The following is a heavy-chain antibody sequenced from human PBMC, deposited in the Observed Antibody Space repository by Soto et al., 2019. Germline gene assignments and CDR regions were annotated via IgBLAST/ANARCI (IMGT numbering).Heavy chain of an antibody. CDR2: IYWDDDK. D-gene: IGHD4-4*01. J-gene: IGHJ4*02. V-gene: IGHV2-5*02. CDR1: GFSLSTTRVG. Sequence: QITLDESGPTLVKPTQTLTLTCTFSGFSLSTTRVGVGWIRQPPGKALEWLALIYWDDDKSYSPSLKSRLTITKDTSKNQVVLTMTNMDPVDTATYYCAHMDYSSTLDYWGQGTLVTVSS. CDR3: AHMDYSSTLDY.